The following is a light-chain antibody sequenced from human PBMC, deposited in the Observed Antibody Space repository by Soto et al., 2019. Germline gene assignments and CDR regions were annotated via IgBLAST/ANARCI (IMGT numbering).Light chain of an antibody. Sequence: EIVMTQSPATLSVSPGERATLSCRASQSVSSNLAWYQQKPGQAPRLLIYGASTRATGIPATFSGSGSGTEFTHTISSLQSEDFAVYYCQQYNNWPHTFGQGTKLEIK. CDR1: QSVSSN. CDR3: QQYNNWPHT. CDR2: GAS. V-gene: IGKV3-15*01. J-gene: IGKJ2*01.